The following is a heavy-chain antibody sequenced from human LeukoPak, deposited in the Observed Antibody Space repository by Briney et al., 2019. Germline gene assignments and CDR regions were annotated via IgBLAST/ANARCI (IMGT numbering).Heavy chain of an antibody. J-gene: IGHJ6*02. D-gene: IGHD4-17*01. Sequence: PSETLSLTCTVSGGSISSYYWSWIRQPPGKGLEWIGYIYYSGSTNYNPSLKSRVTISVDTSKNQFSLKLSSVTAADTAVYYCARAPGSTVTTTYRYYYYGMDVWGQETTVTVSS. CDR1: GGSISSYY. CDR2: IYYSGST. CDR3: ARAPGSTVTTTYRYYYYGMDV. V-gene: IGHV4-59*01.